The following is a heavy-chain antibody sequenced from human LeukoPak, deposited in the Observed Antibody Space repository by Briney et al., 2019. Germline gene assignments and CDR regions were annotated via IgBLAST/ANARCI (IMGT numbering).Heavy chain of an antibody. CDR1: GFTFSSYS. CDR2: ISGSGGST. D-gene: IGHD5-12*01. V-gene: IGHV3-23*01. J-gene: IGHJ4*02. Sequence: GGSLRLSCAASGFTFSSYSMNWVRQAPGKGLEWVSAISGSGGSTYYADSVKGRFTISRDNSKNTLYLQMNSLRAEDTAVYYCAKDESGYPDYWGQGTLVTVSS. CDR3: AKDESGYPDY.